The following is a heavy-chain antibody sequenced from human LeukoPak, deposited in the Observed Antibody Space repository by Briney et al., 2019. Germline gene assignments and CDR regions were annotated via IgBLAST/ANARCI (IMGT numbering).Heavy chain of an antibody. CDR1: GGTFNNFA. Sequence: ASVKVSCKASGGTFNNFAISWVRQAPGQGLEWMGRVSTVSGGAAYAQKFRGRVTMTRDTSITTAYMELSSLRSDDSAMYYCARLSRGAVAGAPAGRNFDYWGQGTLVTVSS. V-gene: IGHV1-2*06. D-gene: IGHD6-13*01. J-gene: IGHJ4*02. CDR2: VSTVSGGA. CDR3: ARLSRGAVAGAPAGRNFDY.